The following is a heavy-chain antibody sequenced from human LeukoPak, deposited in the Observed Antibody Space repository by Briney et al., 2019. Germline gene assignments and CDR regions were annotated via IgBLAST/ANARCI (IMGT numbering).Heavy chain of an antibody. V-gene: IGHV3-23*01. Sequence: GGALRLSCAASGFTFSSYAMSWVRQAPGKGLEWVSAISGSGGSTYYADSVKGRFTISRDNSKNTLYLQMNSLRAEDTAVYYCAKDHMVRGPHCMSDYWGQGTLVTVSS. CDR1: GFTFSSYA. J-gene: IGHJ4*02. CDR2: ISGSGGST. D-gene: IGHD3-10*01. CDR3: AKDHMVRGPHCMSDY.